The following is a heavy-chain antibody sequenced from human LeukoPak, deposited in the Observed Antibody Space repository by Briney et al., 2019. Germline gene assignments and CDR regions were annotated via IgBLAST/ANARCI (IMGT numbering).Heavy chain of an antibody. Sequence: GGSLRLSCAASGFTFSSYWMHWVRQAPGKGLVWVSAISGRSGTTYYADSVKGRFTISRDNSKNTLYLQMNSLRAEDTAVYYCAKKGLRLVAATPMGSWFDPWGQGTLVTVSS. D-gene: IGHD2-15*01. J-gene: IGHJ5*02. V-gene: IGHV3-23*01. CDR2: ISGRSGTT. CDR3: AKKGLRLVAATPMGSWFDP. CDR1: GFTFSSYW.